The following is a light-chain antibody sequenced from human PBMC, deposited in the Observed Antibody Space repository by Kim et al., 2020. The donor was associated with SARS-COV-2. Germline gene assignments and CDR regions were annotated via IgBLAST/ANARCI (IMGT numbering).Light chain of an antibody. J-gene: IGKJ5*01. Sequence: SPGERATLSCRASQSVSSSYLAWYQQKPGQAPRLLIYGASSRATGIPDRFSGSGSGTDFTLTISRLEPEDFAVYYCQQYGSSPQDFGQGTRLEIK. V-gene: IGKV3-20*01. CDR1: QSVSSSY. CDR2: GAS. CDR3: QQYGSSPQD.